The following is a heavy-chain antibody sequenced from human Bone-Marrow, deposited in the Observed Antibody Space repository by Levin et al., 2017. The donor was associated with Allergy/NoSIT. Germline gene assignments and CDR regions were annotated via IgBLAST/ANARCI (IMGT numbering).Heavy chain of an antibody. CDR1: GFTFSHAY. D-gene: IGHD3-22*01. V-gene: IGHV3-15*01. Sequence: PGGSLRLSCAASGFTFSHAYMSWVRQAPGKGLEWVAFIKTKTDGGTTDYAAPVKGRFTISRDDSGNTLYLQMNSLKTEDTAVYYCSGRDYYGSSGIDAFDICGQGTMVTVSS. CDR3: SGRDYYGSSGIDAFDI. J-gene: IGHJ3*02. CDR2: IKTKTDGGTT.